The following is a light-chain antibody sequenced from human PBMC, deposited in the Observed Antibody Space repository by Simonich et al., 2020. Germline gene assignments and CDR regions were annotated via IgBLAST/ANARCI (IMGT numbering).Light chain of an antibody. CDR2: KSS. Sequence: DIQMTKSPSSLSASVGDRVTYTCRARQSISSWFAWYQQKPGKDPKLLIYKSSSFERGFPSRFSGSGSGTEFTLTISSLQPDDFATYYCQQYNSYPYTFGQGTKLEIK. J-gene: IGKJ2*01. V-gene: IGKV1-5*03. CDR3: QQYNSYPYT. CDR1: QSISSW.